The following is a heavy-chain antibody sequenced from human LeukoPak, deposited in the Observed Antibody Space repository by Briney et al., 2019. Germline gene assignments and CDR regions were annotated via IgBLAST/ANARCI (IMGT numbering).Heavy chain of an antibody. V-gene: IGHV4-39*07. CDR3: ARRRFLEWPDDAFDI. CDR2: IYYSGST. D-gene: IGHD3-3*01. Sequence: PSETLSLTCTVSGGSISSRSYYWGWIRQPPGKGLEWIGSIYYSGSTYYNPSLKSRVTISVDTSKNQFSLKLSSVTAADMAVYYCARRRFLEWPDDAFDIWGQGTMVTVSS. J-gene: IGHJ3*02. CDR1: GGSISSRSYY.